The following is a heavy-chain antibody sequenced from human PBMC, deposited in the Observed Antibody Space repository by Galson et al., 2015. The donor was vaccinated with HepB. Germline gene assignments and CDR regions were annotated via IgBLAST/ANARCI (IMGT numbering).Heavy chain of an antibody. CDR3: VRGLYEFWGGYRPDTFDL. J-gene: IGHJ3*01. V-gene: IGHV3-30-3*01. CDR1: EITFRSHS. CDR2: IGHDESSK. Sequence: SLRLSCAASEITFRSHSMHWVRQAPGKGLEWVAVIGHDESSKYYVDSVKGRFTISRDNSRNTLFLQMNTLRDEDTAVYYCVRGLYEFWGGYRPDTFDLWGQGTMVTVSS. D-gene: IGHD3/OR15-3a*01.